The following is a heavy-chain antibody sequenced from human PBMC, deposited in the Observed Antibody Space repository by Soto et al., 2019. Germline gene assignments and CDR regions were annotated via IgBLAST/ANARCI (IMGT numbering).Heavy chain of an antibody. CDR2: IYTSGST. D-gene: IGHD2-2*03. CDR3: ARDLDIVVVPAALEHWFDP. J-gene: IGHJ5*02. CDR1: GGSISSYY. V-gene: IGHV4-4*07. Sequence: SETLSLNCTVSGGSISSYYWSWIRQPAGKGLEWIGRIYTSGSTNYNPSLKSRVTMSVDTSKNQFSLKLSSVTAADTAVYYCARDLDIVVVPAALEHWFDPWGQGTLVTVSS.